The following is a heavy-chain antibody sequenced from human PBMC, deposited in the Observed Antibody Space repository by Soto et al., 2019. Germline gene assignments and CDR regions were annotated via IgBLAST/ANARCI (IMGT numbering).Heavy chain of an antibody. V-gene: IGHV4-30-4*08. J-gene: IGHJ4*02. CDR1: GGSISSSSYY. D-gene: IGHD3-3*01. CDR3: ARAGFLEWLDFDY. CDR2: IYYSGST. Sequence: SETLSLTCTVSGGSISSSSYYWGWIRQPPGKGLEWIGYIYYSGSTYYNPSLKSRVTISVDTSKNQFSLKLSSVTAADTAVYYCARAGFLEWLDFDYWGQGTLVTVSS.